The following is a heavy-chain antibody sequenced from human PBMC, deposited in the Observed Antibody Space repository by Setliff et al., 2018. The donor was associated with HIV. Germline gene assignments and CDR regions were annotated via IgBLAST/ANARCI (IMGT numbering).Heavy chain of an antibody. Sequence: LSLTCAVSGYSISSGYYWGWIRQPPGKGLEWIGSIYHSGSTYYNPSLKSRVTISVDTSKNQFSLKLSSVTAADTAVYYCAREGTVGDYYDRSGYYYVGVTNWFDPWGQGTLVTVSS. V-gene: IGHV4-38-2*02. CDR3: AREGTVGDYYDRSGYYYVGVTNWFDP. CDR2: IYHSGST. D-gene: IGHD3-22*01. J-gene: IGHJ5*02. CDR1: GYSISSGYY.